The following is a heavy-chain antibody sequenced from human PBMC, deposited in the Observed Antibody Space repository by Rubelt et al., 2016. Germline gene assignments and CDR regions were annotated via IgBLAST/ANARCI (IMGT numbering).Heavy chain of an antibody. CDR2: IYSSGST. Sequence: QLQLQESGPGLVKPSETLSLTCTVSGGSISSGTYFWGWIRQPPGKALEWIGSIYSSGSTYYNPSLKGRVTISVDTSKNHFSLKLNAGTAADTAVYYCARPLRAYYYGMDVWGQGTTVTVSS. J-gene: IGHJ6*02. CDR3: ARPLRAYYYGMDV. D-gene: IGHD3-10*01. V-gene: IGHV4-39*02. CDR1: GGSISSGTYF.